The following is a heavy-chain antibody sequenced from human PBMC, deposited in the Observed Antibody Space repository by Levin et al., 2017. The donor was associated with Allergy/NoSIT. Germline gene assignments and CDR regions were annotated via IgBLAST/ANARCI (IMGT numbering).Heavy chain of an antibody. CDR1: GFTFSSYG. V-gene: IGHV3-33*01. CDR2: LFSSFSPP. D-gene: IGHD5-12*01. CDR3: ARVLRFYYYYYMDV. J-gene: IGHJ6*03. Sequence: SLLLSRAASGFTFSSYGMHWVRQAPGPFLSFFSFLFSSFSPPSSSSSFKGRFTISRDNSKNTLYLQMNSLRAEDTAVYYCARVLRFYYYYYMDVWGKGTTVTVSS.